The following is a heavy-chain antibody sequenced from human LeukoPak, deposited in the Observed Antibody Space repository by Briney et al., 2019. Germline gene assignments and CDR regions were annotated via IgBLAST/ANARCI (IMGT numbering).Heavy chain of an antibody. D-gene: IGHD6-13*01. V-gene: IGHV3-30*18. CDR2: ISYDGSNK. J-gene: IGHJ4*02. CDR1: RFTFSSYG. CDR3: AKDHRGSSWYPNFDY. Sequence: GRSLRLSCAASRFTFSSYGMHWVRQAPGKGLEWVAVISYDGSNKYYADSVKGRFTISRDNPKNTLYLQMNSLRAEDTAVYYCAKDHRGSSWYPNFDYWGQGTLVTVSS.